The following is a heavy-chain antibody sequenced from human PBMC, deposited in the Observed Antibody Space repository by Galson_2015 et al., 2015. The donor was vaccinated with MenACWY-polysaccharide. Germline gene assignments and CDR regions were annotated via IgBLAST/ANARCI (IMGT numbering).Heavy chain of an antibody. J-gene: IGHJ5*02. CDR2: INPGNGNT. CDR3: ARGYCNNARCYWFDP. CDR1: GYTFSSYA. D-gene: IGHD2-2*01. V-gene: IGHV1-3*01. Sequence: SVKVSCKASGYTFSSYAMHWVRQAPGQRLEWMGWINPGNGNTKYSQKFQGRVTITRDTSAATAYMELSSLRSEDTAMYYCARGYCNNARCYWFDPWGQGTLVTVSS.